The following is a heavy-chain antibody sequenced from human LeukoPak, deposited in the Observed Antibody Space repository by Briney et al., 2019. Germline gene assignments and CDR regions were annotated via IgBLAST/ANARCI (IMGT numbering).Heavy chain of an antibody. D-gene: IGHD5-24*01. CDR3: AKLNSEMGY. Sequence: GGSLRLSCAASGFTFSSYGMHWVRQAPGKGLEWVAVISYDGSNKYYADSVKGRFTISRDNSKNTLYLQMNSLRAEDTAVYYCAKLNSEMGYWGQGTLVTVSS. V-gene: IGHV3-30*18. J-gene: IGHJ4*02. CDR2: ISYDGSNK. CDR1: GFTFSSYG.